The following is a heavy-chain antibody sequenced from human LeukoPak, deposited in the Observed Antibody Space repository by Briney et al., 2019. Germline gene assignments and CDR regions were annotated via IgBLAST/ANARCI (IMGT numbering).Heavy chain of an antibody. J-gene: IGHJ5*02. Sequence: ASVKVSCKASGYTFTSYGISWVRQAPGQGLEWMGWISAYNGNTNYAQKLRGRVTMTTDTSTSTAYMELRSLRSDDTAVYYCARAHEGIGYCSGGSCGSSWFDPWGQGTLVTVSS. CDR1: GYTFTSYG. D-gene: IGHD2-15*01. CDR3: ARAHEGIGYCSGGSCGSSWFDP. CDR2: ISAYNGNT. V-gene: IGHV1-18*01.